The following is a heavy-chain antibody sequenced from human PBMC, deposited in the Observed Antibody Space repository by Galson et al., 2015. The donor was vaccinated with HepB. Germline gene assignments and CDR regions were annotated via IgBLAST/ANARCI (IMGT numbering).Heavy chain of an antibody. CDR3: ARARFDDYGGNVGAFDI. CDR1: GFTFSSYW. Sequence: SLRLSCAASGFTFSSYWMSWVRQAPGKGLEWVANIKQDGSEKYYVDSVKGRFTISRDNAKNSLYLQMNSLRAEDTAVYYCARARFDDYGGNVGAFDIWGQGTMVTVSS. D-gene: IGHD4-23*01. J-gene: IGHJ3*02. V-gene: IGHV3-7*01. CDR2: IKQDGSEK.